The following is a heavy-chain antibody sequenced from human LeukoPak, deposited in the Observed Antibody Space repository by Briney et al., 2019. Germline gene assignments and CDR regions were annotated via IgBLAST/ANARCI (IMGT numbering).Heavy chain of an antibody. CDR1: GFTFSSYA. CDR2: ISSNGGST. Sequence: GGSLRLSCAASGFTFSSYAMHWVRQAPGKGLEYASAISSNGGSTYYANSVKGRFTISRDNSKDTVYLQMRSKRAEDMAAYYCSREAYSGSSPPRTFDYSGQGTPVTASP. D-gene: IGHD1-26*01. V-gene: IGHV3-64*01. CDR3: SREAYSGSSPPRTFDY. J-gene: IGHJ4*02.